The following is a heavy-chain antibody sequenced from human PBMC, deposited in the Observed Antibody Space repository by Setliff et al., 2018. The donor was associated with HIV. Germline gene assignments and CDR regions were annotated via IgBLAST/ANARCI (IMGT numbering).Heavy chain of an antibody. CDR2: IGAFSGNT. Sequence: ASVKVSCKTSGYPFTKYGIIWVRQAPGQGLEWVGLIGAFSGNTNSAQKVQGRVTMTTDTSTTTAYMELRSLRSEDTAVYYCARVPQDTYNYPFSYSYYMDVWGKGTTVTVSS. CDR1: GYPFTKYG. CDR3: ARVPQDTYNYPFSYSYYMDV. D-gene: IGHD3-16*01. J-gene: IGHJ6*03. V-gene: IGHV1-18*01.